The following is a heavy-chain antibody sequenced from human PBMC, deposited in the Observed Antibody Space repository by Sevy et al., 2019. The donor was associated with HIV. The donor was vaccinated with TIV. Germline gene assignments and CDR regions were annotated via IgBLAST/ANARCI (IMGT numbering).Heavy chain of an antibody. CDR2: KESGGQT. CDR1: GFSVSSYY. Sequence: GGSLRLSCAASGFSVSSYYMGWVRQALGKGLEWVSTKESGGQTYYADSVRGRFTIARDESANNLFLQLNNLRAEDTGVYYCARMTSTWSIDSWGQGTLVTVSS. V-gene: IGHV3-53*01. J-gene: IGHJ4*02. CDR3: ARMTSTWSIDS.